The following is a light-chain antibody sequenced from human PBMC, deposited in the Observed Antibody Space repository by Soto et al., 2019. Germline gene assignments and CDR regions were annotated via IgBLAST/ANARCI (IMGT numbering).Light chain of an antibody. Sequence: DIQMTQSPSTLSASVGDRVTITCRASQSISSWLAWYQQKPGKAPTLLIYKASTLESGFPSNFSCSGSGTEFTLTIMRLQPEDFATYYGQQYSSYPWTFGQGTKVDVK. J-gene: IGKJ1*01. CDR3: QQYSSYPWT. CDR1: QSISSW. CDR2: KAS. V-gene: IGKV1-5*03.